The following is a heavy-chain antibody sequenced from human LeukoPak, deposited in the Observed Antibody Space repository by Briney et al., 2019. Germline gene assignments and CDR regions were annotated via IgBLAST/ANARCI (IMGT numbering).Heavy chain of an antibody. CDR3: ARTLSRWDPFDY. D-gene: IGHD1-26*01. Sequence: SETLSLTCTISGGSISSYFWSWIRQPPGKGLEWIGYIYYTGSTNYNPSLRSRVIISLDTSKNQFSLKLSSVTAADTAVYYCARTLSRWDPFDYWGQGTLVTVSS. CDR1: GGSISSYF. CDR2: IYYTGST. J-gene: IGHJ4*02. V-gene: IGHV4-59*01.